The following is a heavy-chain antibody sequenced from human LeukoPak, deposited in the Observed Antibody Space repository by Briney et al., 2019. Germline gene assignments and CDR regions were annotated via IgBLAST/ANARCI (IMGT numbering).Heavy chain of an antibody. D-gene: IGHD6-13*01. CDR3: ARRAAAGVVYYYYYMDV. CDR2: IYPGDSDT. Sequence: GESLQISCKGSGYSFTSYWIGWVRQMPGKGLEWMGIIYPGDSDTRYSPSSQGQVTISADKSISTAYLQWSSLKASDTAMYYCARRAAAGVVYYYYYMDVWGKGTTVTVSS. CDR1: GYSFTSYW. V-gene: IGHV5-51*01. J-gene: IGHJ6*03.